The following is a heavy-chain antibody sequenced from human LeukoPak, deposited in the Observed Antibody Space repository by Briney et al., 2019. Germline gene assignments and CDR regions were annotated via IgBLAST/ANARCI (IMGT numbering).Heavy chain of an antibody. CDR3: ATKGANRGSGSYGYAMDV. J-gene: IGHJ6*02. Sequence: ASVKVSCKTSGYTFTTYDINWARQAAGQGLEWMGYLNPHSGKTAYAQKFQGRVTLTRDTSISTVYMELTSLTSEDTAIYYCATKGANRGSGSYGYAMDVWGLGTTVIVSS. CDR1: GYTFTTYD. V-gene: IGHV1-8*01. CDR2: LNPHSGKT. D-gene: IGHD3-16*01.